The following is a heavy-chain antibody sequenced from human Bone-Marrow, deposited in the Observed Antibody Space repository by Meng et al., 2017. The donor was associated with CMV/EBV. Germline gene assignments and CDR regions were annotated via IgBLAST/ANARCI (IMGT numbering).Heavy chain of an antibody. V-gene: IGHV4-34*01. J-gene: IGHJ5*02. CDR2: INHSGST. CDR1: GGSFSGYY. Sequence: GSLRLSCAVYGGSFSGYYWSWIRQPPGKGLEWIGEINHSGSTNYNPSLKSRVTISVDTSKNQFSLKLSSVTAADTAVYYCARVRNYVSWFDPWGQGTLVTVSS. CDR3: ARVRNYVSWFDP. D-gene: IGHD1-7*01.